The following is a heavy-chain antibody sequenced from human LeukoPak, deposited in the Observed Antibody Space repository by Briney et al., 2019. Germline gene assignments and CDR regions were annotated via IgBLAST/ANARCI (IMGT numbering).Heavy chain of an antibody. D-gene: IGHD6-6*01. J-gene: IGHJ4*02. CDR1: GFNFDDYA. Sequence: GGSLRLSCAASGFNFDDYAMHWVRQAPGKGLEWVSGIDWNSGSIAYADSVKGRFTISRDNAKTPVYLQMSSLRTEDTALYYCAKDKGIGIAARREFDYWGQGTLVTVSS. CDR3: AKDKGIGIAARREFDY. CDR2: IDWNSGSI. V-gene: IGHV3-9*01.